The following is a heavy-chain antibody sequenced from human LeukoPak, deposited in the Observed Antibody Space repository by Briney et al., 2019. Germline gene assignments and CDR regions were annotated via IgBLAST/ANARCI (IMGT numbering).Heavy chain of an antibody. CDR2: VYYSGST. Sequence: SETLSLTCTASGGSFSSSSYCWGWMRPPPGKGREWIGSVYYSGSTYYNPSLESRVDIFEDTSKNQFSLRLTFVTAADTALYYCARPPNYSNYYFDSWGQGALVIVSS. CDR1: GGSFSSSSYC. J-gene: IGHJ4*02. D-gene: IGHD4-11*01. V-gene: IGHV4-39*01. CDR3: ARPPNYSNYYFDS.